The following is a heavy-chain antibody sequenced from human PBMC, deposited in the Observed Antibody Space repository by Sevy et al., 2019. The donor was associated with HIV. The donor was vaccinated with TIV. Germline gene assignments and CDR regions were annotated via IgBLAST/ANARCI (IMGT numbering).Heavy chain of an antibody. Sequence: GGSLRLSCAASGFTFSKYSMSWVRQPPGKGLEWVATLSFGCGEINYADYVKGRFTISRDNSKNSFYLQMNNLRVEDTAVYYCAREGCTKPHDYWGQGTLVTVSS. J-gene: IGHJ4*02. CDR1: GFTFSKYS. CDR3: AREGCTKPHDY. V-gene: IGHV3-23*01. D-gene: IGHD2-8*01. CDR2: LSFGCGEI.